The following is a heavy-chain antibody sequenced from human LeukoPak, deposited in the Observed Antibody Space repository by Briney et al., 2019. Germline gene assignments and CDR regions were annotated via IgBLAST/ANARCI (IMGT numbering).Heavy chain of an antibody. J-gene: IGHJ6*02. Sequence: GGSLRLSCAASGFTFSSYSMNWVRQAPGKGLEWVSSISSSSSYIYYADSVKGRFTISRDNAKNSLYLQMNSLRAEDTAVYYCARDPGRATTYGNYYGMDVWGQGTTVTVSS. V-gene: IGHV3-21*01. D-gene: IGHD1-26*01. CDR3: ARDPGRATTYGNYYGMDV. CDR2: ISSSSSYI. CDR1: GFTFSSYS.